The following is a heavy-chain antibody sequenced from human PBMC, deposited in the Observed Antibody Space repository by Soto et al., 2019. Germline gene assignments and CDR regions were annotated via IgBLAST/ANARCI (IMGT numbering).Heavy chain of an antibody. D-gene: IGHD6-13*01. CDR3: ATFDSSRFNWFDP. CDR2: ISYDGSKK. Sequence: QVQLVESGGGAVQPGRSLRLSCAASGFTFSNYAMHWVRQAPGKGLEWVAVISYDGSKKYYADSVRGRFTISRDNSKNTLDLHMNSLRLEDAAVYYCATFDSSRFNWFDPWGQGTLVTVSS. V-gene: IGHV3-30*04. J-gene: IGHJ5*02. CDR1: GFTFSNYA.